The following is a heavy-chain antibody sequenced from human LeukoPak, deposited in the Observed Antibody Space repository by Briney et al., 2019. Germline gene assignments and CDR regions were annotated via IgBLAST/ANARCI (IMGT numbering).Heavy chain of an antibody. CDR3: AQAGSSTLLLGY. Sequence: GGSLRLSCAASGFTFDDYAMHWVRQAPGKGLEWVSLISWDGGSTYYADSVKGRFTISRDNSKNSLYLQMNSLRAEDTALYYCAQAGSSTLLLGYWGQGTLVTVSS. CDR2: ISWDGGST. CDR1: GFTFDDYA. D-gene: IGHD1-26*01. J-gene: IGHJ4*02. V-gene: IGHV3-43D*03.